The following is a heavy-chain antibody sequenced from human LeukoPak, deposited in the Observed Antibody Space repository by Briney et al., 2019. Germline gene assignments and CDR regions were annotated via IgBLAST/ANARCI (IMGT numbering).Heavy chain of an antibody. CDR1: GYTFTGYY. V-gene: IGHV1-2*02. J-gene: IGHJ4*02. D-gene: IGHD2-2*01. CDR2: INPNSGGT. Sequence: ASVKVSCKASGYTFTGYYMHWVRQAPGQGLEWMGWINPNSGGTNYAQKFQGRVTMTRDTSISTAYMELSRLRSDDTAVYYCARGGQLGYCSSTSCWPFDYWGQGTLVPVSS. CDR3: ARGGQLGYCSSTSCWPFDY.